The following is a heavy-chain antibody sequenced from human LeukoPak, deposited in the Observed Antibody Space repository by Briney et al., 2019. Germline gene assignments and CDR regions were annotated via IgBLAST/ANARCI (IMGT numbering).Heavy chain of an antibody. V-gene: IGHV4-31*03. CDR3: ARVVGATNVDY. CDR1: GGSISSGGYY. D-gene: IGHD1-26*01. J-gene: IGHJ4*02. CDR2: IYYSGST. Sequence: PSETLSLTCTVSGGSISSGGYYWSWIRQHPGKGLEWIGYIYYSGSTYYNPSLKSRVTISVDTSKNQFSLKLSSVTAADTAVYYCARVVGATNVDYWGQGTLVTVSS.